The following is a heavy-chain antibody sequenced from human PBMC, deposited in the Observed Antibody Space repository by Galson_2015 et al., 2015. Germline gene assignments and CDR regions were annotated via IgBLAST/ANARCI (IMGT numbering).Heavy chain of an antibody. V-gene: IGHV3-53*01. CDR3: ARELYYYDSSGYLYYFDY. D-gene: IGHD3-22*01. CDR1: GFTVSSNY. CDR2: IYSGGST. J-gene: IGHJ4*02. Sequence: SLRLSCAASGFTVSSNYMSWVRQAPGKGLEWVSVIYSGGSTYYADSVKGRFTISRDNSKNTLYLQMNSLRAEDTAVYYCARELYYYDSSGYLYYFDYWGRGTLVTVSS.